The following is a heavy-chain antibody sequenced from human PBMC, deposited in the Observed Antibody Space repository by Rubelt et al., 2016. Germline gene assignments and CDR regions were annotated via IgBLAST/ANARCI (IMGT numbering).Heavy chain of an antibody. CDR3: ARQPRFGELSEWIYYFDY. CDR1: GGSISSSSYY. J-gene: IGHJ4*02. V-gene: IGHV4-39*01. Sequence: QLQLQESGPGLVKPSETLSLTCTVSGGSISSSSYYWGWIRQPPGKGLEWIGSIYSSASTYYNPSLKSRVTISVDTSKNQFSLKLSSVTAADTAVHYCARQPRFGELSEWIYYFDYWGQGALVTVSS. CDR2: IYSSAST. D-gene: IGHD3-10*01.